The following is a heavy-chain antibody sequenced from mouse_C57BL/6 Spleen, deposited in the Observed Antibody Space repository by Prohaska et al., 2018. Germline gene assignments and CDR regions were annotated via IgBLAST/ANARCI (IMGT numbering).Heavy chain of an antibody. CDR3: ARLDSSGPFAY. V-gene: IGHV5-17*01. Sequence: AYISSGSSTIYYADTVKGRFTSSRDNAKNTLFLQMTSLRSEDTAMYYCARLDSSGPFAYWGQGTLVTVSA. J-gene: IGHJ3*01. D-gene: IGHD3-2*02. CDR2: ISSGSSTI.